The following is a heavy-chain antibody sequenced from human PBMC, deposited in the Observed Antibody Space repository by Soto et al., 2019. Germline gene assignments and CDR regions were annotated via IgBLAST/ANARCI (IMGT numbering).Heavy chain of an antibody. D-gene: IGHD1-26*01. CDR3: TTGATTNFYF. V-gene: IGHV4-31*03. CDR1: GGSISSGGYY. J-gene: IGHJ4*02. Sequence: PSETLSLTCTVSGGSISSGGYYWSCIRQHPGKGLEWIGYIYYSGSTYYNPSLKSRVTISVDTSKNQFSLKLSSVTAADTAVYYCTTGATTNFYFWGQGTLVTVSS. CDR2: IYYSGST.